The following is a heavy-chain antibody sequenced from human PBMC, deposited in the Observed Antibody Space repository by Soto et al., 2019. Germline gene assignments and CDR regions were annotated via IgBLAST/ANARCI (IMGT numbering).Heavy chain of an antibody. J-gene: IGHJ2*01. Sequence: QVQLVESGGGVVQPGRSLRLSCAVSGFTFSNYAMHWVRQAPGKGLEWVAIVSHDGNNQYYADSAKGRFTISRDNSENTLCLQMNSLRTEDTAVFYCASDGATQMWRPWYFDLWGRGTLVTVSS. V-gene: IGHV3-30-3*01. CDR1: GFTFSNYA. D-gene: IGHD2-21*01. CDR3: ASDGATQMWRPWYFDL. CDR2: VSHDGNNQ.